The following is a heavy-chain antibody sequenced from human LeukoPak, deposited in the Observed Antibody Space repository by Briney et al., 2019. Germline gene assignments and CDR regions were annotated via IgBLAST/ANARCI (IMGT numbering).Heavy chain of an antibody. J-gene: IGHJ4*02. CDR2: IYYSGST. Sequence: SETLSLTCTLSGESISGFYWTWIRQPPGKGLEWIGYIYYSGSTNYNPSLKSRVTISVDTSKNQFSLKLSSVTAADTAVYYCAREIGMGAGYFDYWGQGTLVTVSS. CDR1: GESISGFY. D-gene: IGHD1-26*01. CDR3: AREIGMGAGYFDY. V-gene: IGHV4-59*08.